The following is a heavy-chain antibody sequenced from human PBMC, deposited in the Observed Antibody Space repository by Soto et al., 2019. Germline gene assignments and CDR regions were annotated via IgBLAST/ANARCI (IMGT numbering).Heavy chain of an antibody. CDR2: INPSGGST. J-gene: IGHJ4*02. V-gene: IGHV1-46*01. D-gene: IGHD3-22*01. CDR3: ARDRTYGYYDSSGYSY. Sequence: SVKVSCKASGYTFTSYYMHWVLQAPGQGLEWMGIINPSGGSTSYAQKFQGRVTMTRDTSTSTVYMELNSLRSEDTAVYYCARDRTYGYYDSSGYSYWGQGTLVTVS. CDR1: GYTFTSYY.